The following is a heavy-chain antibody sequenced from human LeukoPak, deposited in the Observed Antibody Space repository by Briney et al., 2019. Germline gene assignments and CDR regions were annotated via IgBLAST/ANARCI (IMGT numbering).Heavy chain of an antibody. Sequence: SETLSLTCTVSGGSISSYYWSWIRQPPGKGLEWIGYIYYSGSTNYNPSLKSRVTISVDTSKNQFSLKLSSVTAADTAVYYCARGRTGTTTRWFDPWGQGTLVTVSS. D-gene: IGHD1-1*01. CDR1: GGSISSYY. CDR3: ARGRTGTTTRWFDP. J-gene: IGHJ5*02. CDR2: IYYSGST. V-gene: IGHV4-59*01.